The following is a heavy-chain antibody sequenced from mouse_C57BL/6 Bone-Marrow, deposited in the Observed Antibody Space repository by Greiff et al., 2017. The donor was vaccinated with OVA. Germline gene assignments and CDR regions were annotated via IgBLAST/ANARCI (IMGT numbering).Heavy chain of an antibody. Sequence: VQLQQSGAELVRPGASVKLSCKASGYTFTDYEMNCVKQTPVHGLEWIGAIDPETCGTAYNQKFKGKATLTADKSSSTAYMELRSLTSEDSAVYYCTRWGGDGYFDVWGTGTTVTVSA. J-gene: IGHJ1*03. CDR1: GYTFTDYE. CDR3: TRWGGDGYFDV. V-gene: IGHV1-23*01. CDR2: IDPETCGT.